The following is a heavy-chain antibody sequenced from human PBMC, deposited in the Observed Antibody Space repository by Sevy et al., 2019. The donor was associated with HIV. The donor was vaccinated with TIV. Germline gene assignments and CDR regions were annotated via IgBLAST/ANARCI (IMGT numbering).Heavy chain of an antibody. CDR1: GFTFDNYW. CDR3: EGCYFDI. J-gene: IGHJ4*02. Sequence: GGSLRLSCVASGFTFDNYWMQWVRQAPGKGLEWVANIRQDGNEIYYADSVKGRFTISRDNAKESLYLQMNNLRVEDTDIYYCEGCYFDIWGQGILVTVSS. V-gene: IGHV3-7*01. CDR2: IRQDGNEI.